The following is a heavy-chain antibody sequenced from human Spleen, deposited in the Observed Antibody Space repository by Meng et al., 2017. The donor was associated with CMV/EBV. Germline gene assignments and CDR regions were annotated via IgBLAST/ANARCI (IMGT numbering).Heavy chain of an antibody. CDR3: ARAESDSGWYQYYFDY. V-gene: IGHV3-23*01. J-gene: IGHJ4*02. CDR1: GFVFTSFA. D-gene: IGHD6-19*01. CDR2: ISGSGSST. Sequence: GESLKISCAASGFVFTSFAMGWVRQAPGMGLEWVSAISGSGSSTYYADSVKGRFTISRDNAKNSLYLQMNSLRAEDTAVYYCARAESDSGWYQYYFDYWGQGTVVTVSS.